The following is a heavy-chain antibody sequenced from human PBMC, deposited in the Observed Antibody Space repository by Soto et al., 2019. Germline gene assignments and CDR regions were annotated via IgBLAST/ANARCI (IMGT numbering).Heavy chain of an antibody. Sequence: PSETLSLTCSVSGASISPYYWAWIRQPPGKGLEWIGYIYYAGTTTYNPSLKSRVSISLDTSKKEVSLKLTSVTAADTAVYYCARLGAYYQALEPWGRGTLVTVSS. D-gene: IGHD3-3*01. V-gene: IGHV4-59*08. J-gene: IGHJ1*01. CDR1: GASISPYY. CDR3: ARLGAYYQALEP. CDR2: IYYAGTT.